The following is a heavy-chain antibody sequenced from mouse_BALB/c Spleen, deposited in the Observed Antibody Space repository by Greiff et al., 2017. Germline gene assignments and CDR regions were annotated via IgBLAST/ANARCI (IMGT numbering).Heavy chain of an antibody. Sequence: DVKLQESGPSLVKPSQTLSLTCSVTGDSITSGYWNWIRKVPGNKLEYIGYISYSGSTYYNPSLKSRISIPRDKSTNQYYLQLNSVTTEDTATYYCARSSRVVVGEGFDYWGQGTTLTVSS. CDR1: GDSITSGY. CDR2: ISYSGST. V-gene: IGHV3-8*02. CDR3: ARSSRVVVGEGFDY. J-gene: IGHJ2*01. D-gene: IGHD1-1*01.